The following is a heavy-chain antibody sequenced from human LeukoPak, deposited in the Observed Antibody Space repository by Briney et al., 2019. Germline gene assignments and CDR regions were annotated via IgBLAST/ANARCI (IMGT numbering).Heavy chain of an antibody. CDR3: ARCGYEEPLDY. D-gene: IGHD5-12*01. J-gene: IGHJ4*02. Sequence: TGGSLRLSCAASGFTFSSYSMTWVRQAPGKGLEWVSPISSSSSYIYYADSVKGPFTISRDNAKNLLFLQMNSLRAEDTAVYYCARCGYEEPLDYWGQGTLVTVSS. CDR1: GFTFSSYS. CDR2: ISSSSSYI. V-gene: IGHV3-21*01.